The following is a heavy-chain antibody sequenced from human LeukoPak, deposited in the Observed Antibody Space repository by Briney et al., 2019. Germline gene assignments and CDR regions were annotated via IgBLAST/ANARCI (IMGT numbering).Heavy chain of an antibody. V-gene: IGHV3-23*01. CDR1: GLTFSRYA. D-gene: IGHD5-18*01. J-gene: IGHJ4*02. CDR2: ISESGSGT. Sequence: GGSLRLSCAVSGLTFSRYAMRWVRRAPGKGLEWVSAISESGSGTYYADSVKGRFTISRDNSKDTLSLQMNSLRAEDTAVYYCAKDIAQGYTFGSIEQDYWGQGTLVTVSS. CDR3: AKDIAQGYTFGSIEQDY.